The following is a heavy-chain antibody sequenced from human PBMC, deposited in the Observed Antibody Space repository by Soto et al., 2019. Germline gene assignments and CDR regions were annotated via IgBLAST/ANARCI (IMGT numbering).Heavy chain of an antibody. CDR2: IYHSGGT. D-gene: IGHD3-10*01. CDR3: ALWTYNYFDP. J-gene: IGHJ5*02. Sequence: PSETLSLTCAVSGDSITRGGYSWSWIRQAPGKGLEWIGYIYHSGGTYYNPSLRSRVTFSVDRSKNQFSLRLRSVTAADTAVYYCALWTYNYFDPWGQGTLVTVSS. V-gene: IGHV4-30-2*01. CDR1: GDSITRGGYS.